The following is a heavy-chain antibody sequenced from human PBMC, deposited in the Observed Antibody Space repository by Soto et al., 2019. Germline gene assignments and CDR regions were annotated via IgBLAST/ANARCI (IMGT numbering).Heavy chain of an antibody. CDR2: ISSSSSTI. CDR1: GFTFSSYS. D-gene: IGHD3-16*02. J-gene: IGHJ4*02. V-gene: IGHV3-48*02. Sequence: EVQLVESGGGLVQPGGSLRLSCAASGFTFSSYSMNWVRQAPGKGLEWVSYISSSSSTIYYADSVKGRFTISRDNAKNSLYLQMNSLRDEDTAVYYCARATSRGYDYVWGSYRYTYFYYWGQGTLVTVSS. CDR3: ARATSRGYDYVWGSYRYTYFYY.